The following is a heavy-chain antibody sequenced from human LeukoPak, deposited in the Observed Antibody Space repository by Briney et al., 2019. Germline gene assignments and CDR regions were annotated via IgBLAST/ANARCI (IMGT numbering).Heavy chain of an antibody. V-gene: IGHV4-39*01. CDR2: IHYDGNT. CDR3: ARHYGTYYDFWSGYYFPTPPFDY. J-gene: IGHJ4*02. Sequence: PPETLSLTCTVSGGSISSSSYSWTWIRQPPGKGLEWIGSIHYDGNTYYKPSLRSRVTISVDTSKNQFSLKLSSVTAADTAVYYCARHYGTYYDFWSGYYFPTPPFDYWGQGTLVTVSS. D-gene: IGHD3-3*01. CDR1: GGSISSSSYS.